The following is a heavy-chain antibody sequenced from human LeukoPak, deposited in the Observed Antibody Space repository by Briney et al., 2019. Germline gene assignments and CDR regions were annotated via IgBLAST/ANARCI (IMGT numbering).Heavy chain of an antibody. CDR3: ARDNDPTYYYDSSGYYYPNYYYYYGMDV. CDR1: GFTFSIYG. CDR2: IWYDGSNK. V-gene: IGHV3-33*01. D-gene: IGHD3-22*01. Sequence: PGRSLRLSCAASGFTFSIYGMHWVRQAPGKGLEWVAVIWYDGSNKYYADSVKGRFTISRDNSKNTLYLQMNSLRAEDAAVYYCARDNDPTYYYDSSGYYYPNYYYYYGMDVWGQGTTVTVSS. J-gene: IGHJ6*02.